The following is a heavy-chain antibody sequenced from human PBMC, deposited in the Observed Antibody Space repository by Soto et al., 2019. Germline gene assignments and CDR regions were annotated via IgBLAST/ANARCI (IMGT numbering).Heavy chain of an antibody. V-gene: IGHV4-38-2*01. D-gene: IGHD5-12*01. CDR1: GDSIIGIYH. Sequence: SETLSLTCAVSGDSIIGIYHWAWIRQPPGRSLEWIASIFHTGTTYYTPSLKSRVTISVDTSKNQFSLRLSSVTAADSAVYFCARVKATLYRHYYFDYWGQGTPVTVSS. CDR2: IFHTGTT. CDR3: ARVKATLYRHYYFDY. J-gene: IGHJ4*02.